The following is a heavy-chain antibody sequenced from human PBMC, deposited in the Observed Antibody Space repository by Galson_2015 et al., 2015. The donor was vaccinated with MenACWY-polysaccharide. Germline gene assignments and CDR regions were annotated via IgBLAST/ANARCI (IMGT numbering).Heavy chain of an antibody. CDR3: ARLRGLGGQFYCDF. Sequence: QSGAEVKKPGESLKISCKASGYIFNNYWIGWVRQMPDKGLEWMGRIFPDNSDPRYSPSFQGQVTVSVDKSTSTAYLHLSGLKASDTGMYYCARLRGLGGQFYCDFWGQGSL. CDR1: GYIFNNYW. CDR2: IFPDNSDP. J-gene: IGHJ4*02. V-gene: IGHV5-51*03. D-gene: IGHD4-23*01.